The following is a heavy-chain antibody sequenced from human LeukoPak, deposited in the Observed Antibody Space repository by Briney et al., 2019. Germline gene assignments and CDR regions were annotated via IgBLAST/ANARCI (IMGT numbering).Heavy chain of an antibody. Sequence: KPSETLCLTCTVSGVSISSSNSYWGWIRPPPGKGLEWGGSIYYTGNTYYNASLKSRVTISIDTSKNQFSLKLSSVTAADTAAYYCARTLNLYGDYRGIAFDIWGQGTMVTVSS. D-gene: IGHD4-17*01. CDR3: ARTLNLYGDYRGIAFDI. CDR2: IYYTGNT. J-gene: IGHJ3*02. CDR1: GVSISSSNSY. V-gene: IGHV4-39*01.